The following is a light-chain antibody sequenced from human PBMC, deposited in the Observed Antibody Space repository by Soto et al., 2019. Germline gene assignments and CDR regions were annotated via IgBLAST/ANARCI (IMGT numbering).Light chain of an antibody. V-gene: IGKV2-28*01. Sequence: DLVMTQSPLSLPVTPGEPASISCRSSQSLLHSNGYNYLDWYLQKPGQSPQLLIYLGSNRASGVPDRFSGSGSGTDFTLKISRVEAEDVGVYYWMQALQTPPRTFGQGTKLEIK. J-gene: IGKJ2*01. CDR3: MQALQTPPRT. CDR1: QSLLHSNGYNY. CDR2: LGS.